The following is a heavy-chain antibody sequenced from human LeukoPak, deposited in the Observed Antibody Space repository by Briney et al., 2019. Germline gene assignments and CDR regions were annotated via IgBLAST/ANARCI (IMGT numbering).Heavy chain of an antibody. CDR1: GFTFSSYA. CDR2: ISGSGGST. J-gene: IGHJ4*02. CDR3: AKPPPRYYYDSSGVLDY. D-gene: IGHD3-22*01. Sequence: GGSLRLSCAASGFTFSSYAMSWVRQAPGKGLEWVSAISGSGGSTYYADSVKGRFTISRDNSKNTLYLQMNSLRAEDTAVYYCAKPPPRYYYDSSGVLDYWGQGTLVTVSS. V-gene: IGHV3-23*01.